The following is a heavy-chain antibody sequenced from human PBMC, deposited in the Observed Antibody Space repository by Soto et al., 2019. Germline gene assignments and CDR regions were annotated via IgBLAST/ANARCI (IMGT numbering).Heavy chain of an antibody. CDR1: VGSINDFY. CDR2: MYYSGST. Sequence: SETLSLACTFSVGSINDFYWRWIRQPPGKGLEWIGYMYYSGSTDYNPSLRSRVTISVDPSKTQFSLNLRSVSTAETAVYYCGRPGRVAARTFDYWCQGTLVTVST. CDR3: GRPGRVAARTFDY. V-gene: IGHV4-59*01. J-gene: IGHJ4*02. D-gene: IGHD6-6*01.